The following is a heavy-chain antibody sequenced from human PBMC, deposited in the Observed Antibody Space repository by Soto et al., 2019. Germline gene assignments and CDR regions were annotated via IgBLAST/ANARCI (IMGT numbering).Heavy chain of an antibody. CDR2: VNPNSGAT. D-gene: IGHD6-19*01. CDR1: GYTFTGYY. CDR3: VRDKPVAGDGDDVFDI. V-gene: IGHV1-2*04. Sequence: DSVKVSCKASGYTFTGYYIHWVRQAPGQGLEWMGWVNPNSGATTYAKNFQGWVTMNRDTSISAAYMELSRLRSDDTAVYYCVRDKPVAGDGDDVFDIWG. J-gene: IGHJ3*02.